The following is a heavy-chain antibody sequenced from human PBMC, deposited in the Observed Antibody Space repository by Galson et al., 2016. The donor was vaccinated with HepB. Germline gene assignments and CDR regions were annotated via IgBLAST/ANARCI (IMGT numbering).Heavy chain of an antibody. D-gene: IGHD3-9*01. CDR3: AKLSGAFLPVGY. V-gene: IGHV4-39*01. J-gene: IGHJ4*02. CDR2: IYYSWGT. CDR1: GGSISNSSYH. Sequence: VSGGSISNSSYHWGWIRQPPGKGLEWIGSIYYSWGTHYNPSLKSRVTISVDTSKTQFFLRLTSVTAADTAVYFCAKLSGAFLPVGYWGQGTLVTVSS.